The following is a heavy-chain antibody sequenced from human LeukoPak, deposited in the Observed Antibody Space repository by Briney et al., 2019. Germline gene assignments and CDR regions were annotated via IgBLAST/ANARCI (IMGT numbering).Heavy chain of an antibody. V-gene: IGHV4-39*07. CDR3: ARVITILRGAFDI. Sequence: SETLSLTCTVSGGSISSSSYYWGWIRQPPGKGLEWIGSIYYSGSTNYNPSLKSRVTISIDTSKNQFSLKLSSVTAADTAVYYCARVITILRGAFDIWGQGTMVTVSS. J-gene: IGHJ3*02. CDR1: GGSISSSSYY. CDR2: IYYSGST. D-gene: IGHD3-9*01.